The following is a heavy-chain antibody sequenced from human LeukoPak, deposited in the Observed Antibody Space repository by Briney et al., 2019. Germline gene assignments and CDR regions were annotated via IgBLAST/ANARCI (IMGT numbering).Heavy chain of an antibody. J-gene: IGHJ4*02. CDR1: GFTFSSYG. V-gene: IGHV3-30*02. Sequence: GGSLRLSCAASGFTFSSYGMHWVRQAPGKGLEWVAFIRYDGSNQNYADFVQGRFTLSRDNSKKTLYLQMNSLRVEDTAVYFCAKENDDYQKYFDYWGQGTLVTVSS. D-gene: IGHD4-17*01. CDR3: AKENDDYQKYFDY. CDR2: IRYDGSNQ.